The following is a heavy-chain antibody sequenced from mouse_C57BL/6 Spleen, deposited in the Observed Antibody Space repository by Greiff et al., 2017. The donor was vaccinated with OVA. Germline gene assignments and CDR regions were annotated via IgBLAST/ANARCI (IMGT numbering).Heavy chain of an antibody. D-gene: IGHD1-1*01. CDR1: GFTFSSYT. CDR2: ISGGGGNT. J-gene: IGHJ2*01. Sequence: EVQVVESGGGLVKPGGSLKLSCAASGFTFSSYTMSWVRQTPEKRLEWVATISGGGGNTYYPDSVKGRFTISRDNAKNTLYLQMSSLRSEDTALYYCARQRDYYGSSYVDYWGQGTTLTVSS. CDR3: ARQRDYYGSSYVDY. V-gene: IGHV5-9*01.